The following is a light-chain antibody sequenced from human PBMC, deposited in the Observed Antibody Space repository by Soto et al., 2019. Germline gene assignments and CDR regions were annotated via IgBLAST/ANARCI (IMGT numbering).Light chain of an antibody. CDR1: SSDVGGYNY. CDR3: CSYAGSDTFGV. Sequence: QSVLTQPRSVSGSPGQSVTISCTGTSSDVGGYNYVSWYQQHPGKAPKLMIYDVSKRPSGVPDRFSGSNSGHTASLTISGLQAEDEADYYCCSYAGSDTFGVFGTGTKVTVL. V-gene: IGLV2-11*01. CDR2: DVS. J-gene: IGLJ1*01.